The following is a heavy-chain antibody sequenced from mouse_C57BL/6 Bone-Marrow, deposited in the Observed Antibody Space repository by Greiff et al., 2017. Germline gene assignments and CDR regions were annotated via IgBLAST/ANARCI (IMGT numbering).Heavy chain of an antibody. J-gene: IGHJ3*01. Sequence: QVQLQQSGAELVRPGTSVKVSCKASGYAFTNYLIEWVKQRHGKGLAWIGVINPGSGGTNYNEKFKGKATLTADKSSSTAYMQRSSLTSEDSAVYCCARSKNWDSWFAYWGQGTLVTVSA. CDR2: INPGSGGT. V-gene: IGHV1-54*01. CDR3: ARSKNWDSWFAY. D-gene: IGHD4-1*01. CDR1: GYAFTNYL.